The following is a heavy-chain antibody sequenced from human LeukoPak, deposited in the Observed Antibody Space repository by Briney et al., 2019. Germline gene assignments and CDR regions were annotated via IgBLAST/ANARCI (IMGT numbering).Heavy chain of an antibody. CDR1: GFTFSSYS. Sequence: GGSLRLSCAASGFTFSSYSMNWVRQAPGKGLEWVSYIGASGTTIYYADSVKGRFTISRDNAKSSLYLQMNSLRVEDTAVYHCVQMAGLDYWGQGTLVTVSS. CDR2: IGASGTTI. D-gene: IGHD6-19*01. CDR3: VQMAGLDY. J-gene: IGHJ4*02. V-gene: IGHV3-48*04.